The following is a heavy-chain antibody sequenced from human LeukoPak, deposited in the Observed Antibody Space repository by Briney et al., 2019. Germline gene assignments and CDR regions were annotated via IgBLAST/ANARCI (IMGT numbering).Heavy chain of an antibody. Sequence: ASVKVSCKASGYTFTDYHMHWVRQAPGQGLEWVGWINPDTGGTNYAQSFQGRVTMTRDTSINTSYMEFSSLISDDTALYFCARGGHGHTQNDFWGQGTLVTVSS. D-gene: IGHD5-24*01. J-gene: IGHJ4*02. CDR1: GYTFTDYH. V-gene: IGHV1-2*02. CDR3: ARGGHGHTQNDF. CDR2: INPDTGGT.